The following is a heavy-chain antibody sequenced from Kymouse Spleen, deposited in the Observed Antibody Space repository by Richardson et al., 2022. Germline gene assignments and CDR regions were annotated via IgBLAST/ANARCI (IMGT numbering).Heavy chain of an antibody. CDR3: ASGGNFDY. J-gene: IGHJ4*02. CDR1: GGSISSYY. D-gene: IGHD4-23*01. CDR2: IYYSGST. V-gene: IGHV4-59*01. Sequence: QVQLQESGPGLVKPSETLSLTCTVSGGSISSYYWSWIRQPPGKGLEWIGYIYYSGSTNYNPSLKSRVTISVDTSKNQFSLKLSSVTAADTAVYYCASGGNFDYWGQGTLVTVSS.